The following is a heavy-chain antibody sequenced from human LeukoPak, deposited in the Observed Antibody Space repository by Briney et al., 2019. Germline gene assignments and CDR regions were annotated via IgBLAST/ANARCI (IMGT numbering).Heavy chain of an antibody. CDR2: ISYDGSNK. J-gene: IGHJ4*02. Sequence: PGGSLRLSCAASGFTFSSYAMHWVRQAPGKGLEWVAVISYDGSNKYYADSVKGRFTISRDNSKSTLYLQMNSLRAEDTAVYYCAKGTEYSYGHFDYWGQGTLVTVSS. CDR3: AKGTEYSYGHFDY. V-gene: IGHV3-30*04. CDR1: GFTFSSYA. D-gene: IGHD5-18*01.